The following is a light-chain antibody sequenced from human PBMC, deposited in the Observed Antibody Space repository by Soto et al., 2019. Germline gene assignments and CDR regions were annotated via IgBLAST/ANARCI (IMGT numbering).Light chain of an antibody. CDR3: QQRSNWPPEIT. Sequence: EIVLTQSPGTLSLSPGERATLSCRASQSVSNNYLAWYQQKPGQAPRLLIYGASNRATGIPDRFSGSGSGTDSTLTISRLEPEDFAVYYCQQRSNWPPEITFGQGTRLEIK. CDR2: GAS. J-gene: IGKJ5*01. CDR1: QSVSNNY. V-gene: IGKV3D-20*02.